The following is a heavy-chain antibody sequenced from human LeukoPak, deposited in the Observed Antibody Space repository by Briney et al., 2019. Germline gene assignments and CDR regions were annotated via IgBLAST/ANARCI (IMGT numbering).Heavy chain of an antibody. D-gene: IGHD3-9*01. CDR2: IYYSGST. Sequence: SETLSLTCTVSGGSVSSGSYYWSWIRQPPGKGLEWIGYIYYSGSTNYNPSLKSRVTISVDTSKNQFSLKLSSVTAADTAVYYCAREQTSYCDILTGYRYFDYWGQGTLVTVSS. CDR3: AREQTSYCDILTGYRYFDY. CDR1: GGSVSSGSYY. V-gene: IGHV4-61*01. J-gene: IGHJ4*02.